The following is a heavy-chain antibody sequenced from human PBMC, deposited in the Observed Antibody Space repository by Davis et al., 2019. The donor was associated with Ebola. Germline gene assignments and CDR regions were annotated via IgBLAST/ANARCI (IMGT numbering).Heavy chain of an antibody. J-gene: IGHJ4*02. D-gene: IGHD1-20*01. CDR2: ISGGYT. CDR1: GFSFTSYS. CDR3: ARVYNWGFDF. V-gene: IGHV3-48*02. Sequence: GESLKISCAASGFSFTSYSMNWVRRAPGKGLEWVAYISGGYTYYAESVKGRFTISRDSAKDSLYLHMDSLRDDDTAVYYCARVYNWGFDFWGQGTLVTVSS.